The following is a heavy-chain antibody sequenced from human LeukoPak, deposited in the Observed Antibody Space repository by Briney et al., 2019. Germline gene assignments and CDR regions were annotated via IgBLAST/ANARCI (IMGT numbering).Heavy chain of an antibody. J-gene: IGHJ4*02. CDR2: ISGSGGST. Sequence: GGSLRLSCAASGFTFSSYAMSWVRQAPGKGLEWVSAISGSGGSTYYADSVKGRFTISRDNSKNTLYLQMNSLRAEDTAVYYCAKAPLAYYDFWSGFYYFDYWGQGTLVTVSS. D-gene: IGHD3-3*01. CDR3: AKAPLAYYDFWSGFYYFDY. V-gene: IGHV3-23*01. CDR1: GFTFSSYA.